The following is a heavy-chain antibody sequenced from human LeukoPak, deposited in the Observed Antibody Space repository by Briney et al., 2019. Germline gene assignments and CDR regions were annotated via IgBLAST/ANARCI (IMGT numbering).Heavy chain of an antibody. CDR3: ARDASNHDAFDI. Sequence: SVKVSCKASGGTFSSYAISWVRQAPGQGLEWMGGIIPIFGTANYAQKFQGRVTITTDESTSTAHMELSSLRSEDTAVYYCARDASNHDAFDIWGQGTMVAVSS. CDR2: IIPIFGTA. V-gene: IGHV1-69*05. CDR1: GGTFSSYA. J-gene: IGHJ3*02.